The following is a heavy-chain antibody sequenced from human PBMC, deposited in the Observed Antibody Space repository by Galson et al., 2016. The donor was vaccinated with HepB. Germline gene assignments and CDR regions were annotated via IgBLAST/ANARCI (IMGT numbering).Heavy chain of an antibody. V-gene: IGHV4-59*01. CDR2: ISYSGNT. Sequence: TLSLTCTVSGGSISGYHWNWIRQPPGKGLEWIGYISYSGNTNYDPSLKSRVTMSVDTSKNQFSLNLRSVTAADTAVYYCARDRAGYSYGKKNYYYYFGMDVWGQGTTVTVSS. D-gene: IGHD5-18*01. CDR3: ARDRAGYSYGKKNYYYYFGMDV. CDR1: GGSISGYH. J-gene: IGHJ6*02.